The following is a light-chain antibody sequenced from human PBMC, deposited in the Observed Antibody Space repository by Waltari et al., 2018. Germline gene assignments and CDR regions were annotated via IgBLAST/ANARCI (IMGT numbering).Light chain of an antibody. CDR2: EGS. CDR1: SSDVGRYNL. J-gene: IGLJ3*02. CDR3: CSYAGSSPWV. Sequence: QSALTQPASVSGSPGQSITISCTGTSSDVGRYNLVPWYQQHPGKAPKLMIYEGSKRPSGVSNRFSGSKSGNTASLTISGLQAEDEADYYCCSYAGSSPWVFGGGTKLTVL. V-gene: IGLV2-23*01.